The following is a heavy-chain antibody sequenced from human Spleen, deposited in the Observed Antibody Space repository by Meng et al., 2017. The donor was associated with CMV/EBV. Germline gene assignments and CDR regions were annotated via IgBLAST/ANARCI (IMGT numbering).Heavy chain of an antibody. CDR2: IIPIFGTA. CDR3: ARSNVAAAGLDWYFDL. Sequence: GSFSSYAIGWVRQAPGQGLGWMGGIIPIFGTANYAQKFQGRVTITTDESTSTAYMELSSLRSEDTAVYYCARSNVAAAGLDWYFDLWGRGTLVTVSS. J-gene: IGHJ2*01. D-gene: IGHD6-13*01. CDR1: GSFSSYA. V-gene: IGHV1-69*05.